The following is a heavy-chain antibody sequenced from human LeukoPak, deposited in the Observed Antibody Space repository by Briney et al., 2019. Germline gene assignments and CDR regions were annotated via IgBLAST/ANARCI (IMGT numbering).Heavy chain of an antibody. D-gene: IGHD1-26*01. Sequence: SETLSLTCAVYGGSFSGYYWSWIRQPAGKGLEWIGRIYTSGSTNYNPSLKSRVTMSVDTSKNQFSLKLSSVTAADTAVYYCARVVVGATGYYFDYWGQGTLVTASS. CDR2: IYTSGST. CDR1: GGSFSGYY. V-gene: IGHV4-59*10. J-gene: IGHJ4*02. CDR3: ARVVVGATGYYFDY.